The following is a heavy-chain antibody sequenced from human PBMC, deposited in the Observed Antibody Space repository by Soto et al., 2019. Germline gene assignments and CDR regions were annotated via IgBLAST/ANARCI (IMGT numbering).Heavy chain of an antibody. CDR3: AHSSPTALIRAEFDY. CDR2: IYWDDDK. J-gene: IGHJ4*02. Sequence: QITLKESGPTLVKPTQTLTLTCTFSGFSLSTSGVGVGWIRQPPGKALEWLALIYWDDDKRYSPSLKSRLTITTDTSKNQVVLTMTNMDPVDTATYYCAHSSPTALIRAEFDYWGQGTLVTVSS. V-gene: IGHV2-5*02. CDR1: GFSLSTSGVG. D-gene: IGHD5-18*01.